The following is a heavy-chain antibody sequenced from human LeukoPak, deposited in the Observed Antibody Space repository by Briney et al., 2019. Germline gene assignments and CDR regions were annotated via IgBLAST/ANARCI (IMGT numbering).Heavy chain of an antibody. Sequence: ETLSLTCTVSGGSISSYYWSWIRQPPGKGLEWIGYIYYSGSTNYNPSLKSRVTISVDTSKNQFSLKPSSVTAADTAVYYCAREKQWLVEGFDYWGQGTLVTVSS. J-gene: IGHJ4*02. D-gene: IGHD6-19*01. CDR3: AREKQWLVEGFDY. CDR1: GGSISSYY. V-gene: IGHV4-59*12. CDR2: IYYSGST.